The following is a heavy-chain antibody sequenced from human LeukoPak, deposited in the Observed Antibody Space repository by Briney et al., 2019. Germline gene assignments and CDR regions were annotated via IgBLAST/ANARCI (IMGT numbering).Heavy chain of an antibody. Sequence: GGSLRLSCAASGFTFSSYDMNWVRQAPGKGLEWVSAISGSGGSTDHVDSVKGRFTISRDNSKNTLYLQMNSLRPDDTAIYYCAKRNTMVRGGPCFDYWGQGLLVTVSS. CDR2: ISGSGGST. J-gene: IGHJ4*02. V-gene: IGHV3-23*01. CDR3: AKRNTMVRGGPCFDY. D-gene: IGHD3-10*01. CDR1: GFTFSSYD.